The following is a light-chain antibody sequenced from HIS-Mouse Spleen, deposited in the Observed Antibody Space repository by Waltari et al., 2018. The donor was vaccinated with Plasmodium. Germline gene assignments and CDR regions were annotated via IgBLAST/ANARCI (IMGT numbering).Light chain of an antibody. CDR2: KDS. J-gene: IGLJ3*02. CDR3: QSADSSGTPNWV. CDR1: ALPTQY. Sequence: SYELTQPPSVSVSPGQTARITCPGDALPTQYPDWYQQKPGNAPETVISKDSERPSGLPERFSGSSSGTTVTLTISGVQAEDEADYYCQSADSSGTPNWVFGGGTKLTVL. V-gene: IGLV3-25*03.